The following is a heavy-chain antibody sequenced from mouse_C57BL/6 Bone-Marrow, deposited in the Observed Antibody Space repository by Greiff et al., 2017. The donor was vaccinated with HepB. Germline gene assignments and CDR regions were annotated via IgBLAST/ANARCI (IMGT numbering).Heavy chain of an antibody. V-gene: IGHV5-16*01. Sequence: EVQRVESEGGLVQPGSSMKLSCTASGFTFSDYYMAWVRQVPEKGLEWVANINYDGSSTYYLDSLKSRFIISRDNAKNILYLQMSSLKSEDTATYYCARLYDGYYVGYFDYWGQGTTLTVSS. CDR3: ARLYDGYYVGYFDY. J-gene: IGHJ2*01. D-gene: IGHD2-3*01. CDR1: GFTFSDYY. CDR2: INYDGSST.